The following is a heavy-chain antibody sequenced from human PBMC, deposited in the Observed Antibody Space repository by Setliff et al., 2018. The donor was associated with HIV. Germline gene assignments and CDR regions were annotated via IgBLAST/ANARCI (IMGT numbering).Heavy chain of an antibody. CDR2: IYASGRT. J-gene: IGHJ6*03. CDR1: GGSISSYY. Sequence: SETLSLTCTVTGGSISSYYWSWIRQPAGKGLEWIGRIYASGRTNYNPSLKSRVTLSVDTSKNQFSLKVTSVTAADTAVYYCAREIQFSATTYYYYYMDDWGRGTTVTVSS. CDR3: AREIQFSATTYYYYYMDD. D-gene: IGHD5-18*01. V-gene: IGHV4-4*07.